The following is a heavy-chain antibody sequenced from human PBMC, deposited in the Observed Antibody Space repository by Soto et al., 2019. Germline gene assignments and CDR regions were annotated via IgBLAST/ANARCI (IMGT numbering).Heavy chain of an antibody. V-gene: IGHV3-74*01. J-gene: IGHJ4*02. Sequence: GGSLRLSYGASGLTFSGYWMHWVRKDPGKGLVWVSRINTDGSSTTYADSVKGRFTISRDNSKNTLYLQMNSLRAEDTAVYYCAKQAPYSNSWYEIDHWGQGSLVTVSS. CDR1: GLTFSGYW. CDR2: INTDGSST. D-gene: IGHD6-13*01. CDR3: AKQAPYSNSWYEIDH.